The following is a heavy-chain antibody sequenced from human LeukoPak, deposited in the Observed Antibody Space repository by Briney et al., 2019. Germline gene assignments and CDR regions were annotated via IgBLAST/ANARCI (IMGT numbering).Heavy chain of an antibody. J-gene: IGHJ4*02. V-gene: IGHV3-11*06. D-gene: IGHD1-26*01. Sequence: GGSLRLSCAASGFTFSDYYMSWIRQAPGKGLEWVSSISSSSSYIYYADSVKGRFTISRDNAKNSLYLQMNSLRAEDTAVYYCARVGIVGATNFDYWGQGTLVTVSS. CDR1: GFTFSDYY. CDR3: ARVGIVGATNFDY. CDR2: ISSSSSYI.